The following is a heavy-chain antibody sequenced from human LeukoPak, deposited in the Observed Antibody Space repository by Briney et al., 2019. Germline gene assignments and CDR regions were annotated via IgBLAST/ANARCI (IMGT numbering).Heavy chain of an antibody. Sequence: GGSLRLSCAASGFTFSSYWMSWVRQAPGKGLEWVASIKQDGSEKYYVDSVKGRFTISRDNAKNSLYLQMNSLRAEDTAVYYCVRCRGVIGGFWFDPWGQGTLVTVSS. CDR1: GFTFSSYW. J-gene: IGHJ5*02. CDR2: IKQDGSEK. CDR3: VRCRGVIGGFWFDP. D-gene: IGHD3-10*01. V-gene: IGHV3-7*01.